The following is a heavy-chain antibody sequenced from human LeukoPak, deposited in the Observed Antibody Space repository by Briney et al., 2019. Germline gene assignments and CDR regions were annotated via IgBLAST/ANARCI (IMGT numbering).Heavy chain of an antibody. D-gene: IGHD2-21*01. Sequence: SETLSLTCTVSGGSISSYYWSWIRQPPGKGLEWIGYIYYSGSTYYNPSLKSRVTISVDTSKNQFSLKLSSVTAADTAVYYCATLILTSRLWDYWGQGTLVTVSS. CDR2: IYYSGST. CDR3: ATLILTSRLWDY. V-gene: IGHV4-59*06. J-gene: IGHJ4*02. CDR1: GGSISSYY.